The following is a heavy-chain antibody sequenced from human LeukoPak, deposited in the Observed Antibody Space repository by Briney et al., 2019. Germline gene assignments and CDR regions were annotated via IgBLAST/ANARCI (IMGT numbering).Heavy chain of an antibody. D-gene: IGHD6-25*01. V-gene: IGHV3-64*01. CDR1: GFTFSNYS. CDR3: RRGGAAPAVDY. Sequence: GGSLRLSCAASGFTFSNYSMHWVRQAPGKGLEYVSAISSDRGSTYYANSVKGRFTISRDNSKNTLYLQMGSLRAEDMAVYFCRRGGAAPAVDYWGQGTLVTVSS. CDR2: ISSDRGST. J-gene: IGHJ4*02.